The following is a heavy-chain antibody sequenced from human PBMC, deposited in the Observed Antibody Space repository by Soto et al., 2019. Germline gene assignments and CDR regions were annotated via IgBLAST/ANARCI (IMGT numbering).Heavy chain of an antibody. J-gene: IGHJ4*02. V-gene: IGHV1-69*08. CDR1: GGTFSSYT. CDR2: IIPILGIA. D-gene: IGHD2-21*02. Sequence: QVQLVQSGAEVKKPGSSVKVSCKASGGTFSSYTISWVRQAPGQGLEWMGRIIPILGIANYAQKFQGRVTITADKSTSTAYMELSSLRSEDTAVYYCAREGDCGGDCYSSYWGQGTLVTVSS. CDR3: AREGDCGGDCYSSY.